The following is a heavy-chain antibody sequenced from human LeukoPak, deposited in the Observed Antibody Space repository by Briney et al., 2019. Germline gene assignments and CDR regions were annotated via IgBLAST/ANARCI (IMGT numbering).Heavy chain of an antibody. CDR1: GFTFSSYA. D-gene: IGHD1-26*01. CDR2: ISYDGSNK. CDR3: ARESSWAPDY. J-gene: IGHJ4*02. Sequence: GGSLRLSCAASGFTFSSYAMHWVRQAPGKGLEWVAVISYDGSNKYYADSVKGRFTISRDNSKNTLYLQVNSLRAEDTAVYYCARESSWAPDYWGQGTLVTVSS. V-gene: IGHV3-30-3*01.